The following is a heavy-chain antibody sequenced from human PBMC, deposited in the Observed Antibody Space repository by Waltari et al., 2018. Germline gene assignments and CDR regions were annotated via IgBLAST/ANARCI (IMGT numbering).Heavy chain of an antibody. Sequence: EVQLVESGGGLVQPGGSLKLSCAASGFPFSCSAMHWVRQASGKGLEGVGRIRSKANSYATAYAASVKGRFTISRDDSKNTAYLQMNSLKTEDTAVYYCTRRGDYARPDYWGQGTLVTVSS. V-gene: IGHV3-73*01. CDR3: TRRGDYARPDY. CDR1: GFPFSCSA. CDR2: IRSKANSYAT. J-gene: IGHJ4*02. D-gene: IGHD4-17*01.